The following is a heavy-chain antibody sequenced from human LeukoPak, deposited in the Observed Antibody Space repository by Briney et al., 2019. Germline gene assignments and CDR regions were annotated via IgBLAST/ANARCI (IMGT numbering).Heavy chain of an antibody. D-gene: IGHD3-22*01. CDR3: ARDDGSSTNLDY. J-gene: IGHJ4*02. Sequence: GSLRLSCAASGFTFDDYTMHWVRQAAGKGLEWVSLITGDGGGTYYADSVKGRFTISRDNSKNSLYLQMNSLTTEDTAFYYCARDDGSSTNLDYWGQGTLVTVSS. CDR2: ITGDGGGT. CDR1: GFTFDDYT. V-gene: IGHV3-43*02.